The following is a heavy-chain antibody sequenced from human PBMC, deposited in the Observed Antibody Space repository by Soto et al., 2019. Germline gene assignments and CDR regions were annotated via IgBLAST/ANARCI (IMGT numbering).Heavy chain of an antibody. CDR3: ARGGDYNNYYYYGMDV. Sequence: GGSLRLSCAASGFTFSSYAMHWVRQAPGKGLEWVAVISYDGSNKYYADSVKGRFTISRDNSKNTLYLQMNSLRAEDTAVCYCARGGDYNNYYYYGMDVWGQGTTVTVSS. J-gene: IGHJ6*02. CDR1: GFTFSSYA. D-gene: IGHD4-17*01. CDR2: ISYDGSNK. V-gene: IGHV3-30-3*01.